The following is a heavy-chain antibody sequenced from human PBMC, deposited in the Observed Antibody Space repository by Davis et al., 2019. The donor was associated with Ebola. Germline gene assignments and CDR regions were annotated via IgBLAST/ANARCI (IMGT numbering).Heavy chain of an antibody. CDR2: ISYDGSNK. V-gene: IGHV3-30*03. Sequence: GESLKISCAASGFTFSSYSMNWVRQAPGKGLEWVAVISYDGSNKYYADSVKGRFTISRDNSKNTLYLQMNSLRAEDTAVYYCARDSIPIDTAMASFYYYYYGMDVWGQGTTVTVSS. CDR3: ARDSIPIDTAMASFYYYYYGMDV. CDR1: GFTFSSYS. J-gene: IGHJ6*02. D-gene: IGHD5-18*01.